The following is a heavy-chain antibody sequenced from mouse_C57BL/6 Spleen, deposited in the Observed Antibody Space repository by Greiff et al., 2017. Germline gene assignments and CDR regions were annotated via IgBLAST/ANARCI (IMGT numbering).Heavy chain of an antibody. CDR3: AVRGTYYGSSLYAMDY. D-gene: IGHD1-1*01. CDR2: ISSGGSYT. Sequence: EVKLVESGGDLVKPGGSLKLSCAASGFTFSSYGMSWVRQTPDKRLEWVATISSGGSYTYYPDSVKGRFTISRDNAKNTLCLQMSRLKSEDTAMYYCAVRGTYYGSSLYAMDYWGQGASVTVSS. V-gene: IGHV5-6*02. CDR1: GFTFSSYG. J-gene: IGHJ4*01.